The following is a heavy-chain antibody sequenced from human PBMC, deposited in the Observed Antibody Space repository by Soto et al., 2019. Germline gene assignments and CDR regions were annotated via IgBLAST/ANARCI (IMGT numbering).Heavy chain of an antibody. V-gene: IGHV3-15*01. CDR1: GFTFSNAW. D-gene: IGHD6-6*01. Sequence: GGSLRLSCAASGFTFSNAWMSWVRQAPGKGLEWVGRIKSKTDGGTTGYAAPVKGRFTISRDDSKNTLYLQMNSLKTEDTAVYYCTTDPLVLSHFAYWGQGTLVTVSS. J-gene: IGHJ4*02. CDR2: IKSKTDGGTT. CDR3: TTDPLVLSHFAY.